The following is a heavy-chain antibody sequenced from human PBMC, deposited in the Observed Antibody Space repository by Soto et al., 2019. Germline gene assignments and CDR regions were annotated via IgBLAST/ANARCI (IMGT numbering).Heavy chain of an antibody. Sequence: SETLSHTCTVSGASISSPSYYWGWIRLSPGKGLEWLGSIYYSGTTHYNPSLKSRVSLSVDTSKMQFSLKLSSVTAADTAMYYCARVPPADFWSGYQDYWGQGTLVTVSS. CDR3: ARVPPADFWSGYQDY. CDR2: IYYSGTT. CDR1: GASISSPSYY. V-gene: IGHV4-39*07. D-gene: IGHD3-3*01. J-gene: IGHJ4*02.